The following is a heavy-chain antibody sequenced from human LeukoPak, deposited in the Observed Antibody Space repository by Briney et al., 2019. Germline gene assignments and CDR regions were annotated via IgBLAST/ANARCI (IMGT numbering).Heavy chain of an antibody. CDR2: SNHSGST. D-gene: IGHD2-8*01. Sequence: SETLSLTCAVHGGSFSGYYWSSIRQPPGKGLEWIGESNHSGSTNYNPSLKSRVTISVDTSKNQFSLKLSSVTAADTAVYYCARGGDCTNGVCYKNWFDPWGQGTLVTVSS. CDR1: GGSFSGYY. CDR3: ARGGDCTNGVCYKNWFDP. J-gene: IGHJ5*02. V-gene: IGHV4-34*01.